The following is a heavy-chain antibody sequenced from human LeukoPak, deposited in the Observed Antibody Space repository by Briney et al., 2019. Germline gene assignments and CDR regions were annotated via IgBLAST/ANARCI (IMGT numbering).Heavy chain of an antibody. CDR1: GYTFSGYY. CDR3: ARDMWQQFDWFDP. V-gene: IGHV1-2*02. CDR2: INPNTGDT. J-gene: IGHJ5*02. Sequence: ASVKISCKASGYTFSGYYMHRVRQAPGQGLEWMGWINPNTGDTNYAQKFQGRVTMTRDTSLSTAYMELSRLRSDDTAVYFCARDMWQQFDWFDPWGQGTLVTVSS. D-gene: IGHD6-13*01.